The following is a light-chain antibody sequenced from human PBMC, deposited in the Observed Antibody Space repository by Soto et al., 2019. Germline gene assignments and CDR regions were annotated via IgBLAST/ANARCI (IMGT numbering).Light chain of an antibody. J-gene: IGKJ1*01. CDR2: GAS. CDR3: RHYGDSRM. Sequence: EIVLTQSPGTLSLSPGERATLSCRASQSVSSYLAWYQQKRGQAPRLLIYGASSRATGIPDRFSGSGSGTDFTLTISRLEPEDFAVYYCRHYGDSRMFGQGTKVDIK. CDR1: QSVSSY. V-gene: IGKV3-20*01.